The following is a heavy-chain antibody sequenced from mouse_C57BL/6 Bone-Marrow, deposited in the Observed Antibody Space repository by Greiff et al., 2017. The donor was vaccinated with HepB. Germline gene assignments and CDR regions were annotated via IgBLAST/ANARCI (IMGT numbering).Heavy chain of an antibody. D-gene: IGHD2-2*01. V-gene: IGHV1-64*01. CDR2: IHPNSGST. CDR1: GYTFTSYW. J-gene: IGHJ1*03. CDR3: ARLVTTGRSYWYFDV. Sequence: VQLQQPGAELVKPGASVKLSCKASGYTFTSYWMHWVKQRPGQGLEWIGMIHPNSGSTNYNEKFKSKATLTVDKSSSTAYMQLSSLTSEDSAGYCCARLVTTGRSYWYFDVWGTGTTVTVSS.